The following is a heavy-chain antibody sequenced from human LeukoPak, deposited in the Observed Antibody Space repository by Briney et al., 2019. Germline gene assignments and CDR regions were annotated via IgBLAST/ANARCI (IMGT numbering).Heavy chain of an antibody. V-gene: IGHV4-4*02. D-gene: IGHD6-19*01. CDR3: ARGPDGSGWWGNAY. Sequence: PSGTLSLTCAVSGASITSSNWWTWVRQPPGRGLEWIGEISHSGNTNYNPSLKNRLTMSVDKSRNQFSLKLSSVTAADTAVYYCARGPDGSGWWGNAYWGQGALVTVSS. CDR1: GASITSSNW. J-gene: IGHJ4*02. CDR2: ISHSGNT.